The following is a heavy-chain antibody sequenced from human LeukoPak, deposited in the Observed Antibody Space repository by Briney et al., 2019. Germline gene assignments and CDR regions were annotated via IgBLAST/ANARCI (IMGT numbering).Heavy chain of an antibody. V-gene: IGHV3-11*01. D-gene: IGHD2-2*01. Sequence: GGSLRLSCAASGFTFSDYYMSWIRQAPGKGLEWISYISSSGSTIYYADSVRGRFTISRDNAKNTLYLQMNSLRAEDTAVYYCSTRSNIYIDYWGQGTLVTVSS. J-gene: IGHJ4*02. CDR2: ISSSGSTI. CDR3: STRSNIYIDY. CDR1: GFTFSDYY.